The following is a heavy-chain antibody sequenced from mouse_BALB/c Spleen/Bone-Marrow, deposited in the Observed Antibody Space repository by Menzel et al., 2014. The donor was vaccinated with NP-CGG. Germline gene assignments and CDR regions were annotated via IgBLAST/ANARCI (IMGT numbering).Heavy chain of an antibody. CDR3: ARGSPY. Sequence: VQLQQSGAELVKPGASVELSCKTSGYTFTNYYIYWVKQRPGQGLEWIGEINPGNGGTNFNERFKSKATLTVDKSSTTAYILLTSLTSEDSAVYYCARGSPYWGQGTLATVSA. V-gene: IGHV1S81*02. D-gene: IGHD6-2*01. CDR1: GYTFTNYY. CDR2: INPGNGGT. J-gene: IGHJ3*01.